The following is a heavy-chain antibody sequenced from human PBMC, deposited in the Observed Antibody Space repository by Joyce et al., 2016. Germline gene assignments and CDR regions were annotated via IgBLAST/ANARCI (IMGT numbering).Heavy chain of an antibody. CDR3: ARAGAVAAGNSFDI. V-gene: IGHV1-18*04. J-gene: IGHJ3*02. CDR2: ISAYNGET. CDR1: GYNFISHG. Sequence: QVQLVQSGAEVKKPGASVKVSCKASGYNFISHGINWVRQAPGQGLEWIGWISAYNGETNYPQKVQGRVTMTRDTSTSTAYMDLRSLTSDDTAMYYCARAGAVAAGNSFDIWGQGTMVTVSS. D-gene: IGHD6-19*01.